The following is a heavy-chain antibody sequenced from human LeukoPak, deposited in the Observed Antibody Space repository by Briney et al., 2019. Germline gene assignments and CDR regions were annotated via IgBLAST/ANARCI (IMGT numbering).Heavy chain of an antibody. CDR2: ISDTGNT. CDR3: AKAPVTTCRGAFCYPFDY. Sequence: GGSLRLSCAASGFTFSNAWMSWVRQAPGKGLEWVSAISDTGNTYHADSVKGRFTISRDSSKNTLFLQMNRLRPEDAAVYYCAKAPVTTCRGAFCYPFDYWGLGTLVTVSS. V-gene: IGHV3-23*01. J-gene: IGHJ4*02. D-gene: IGHD2-15*01. CDR1: GFTFSNAW.